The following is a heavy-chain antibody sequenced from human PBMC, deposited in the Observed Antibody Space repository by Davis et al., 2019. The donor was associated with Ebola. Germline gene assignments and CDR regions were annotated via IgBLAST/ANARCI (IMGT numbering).Heavy chain of an antibody. V-gene: IGHV3-23*01. CDR3: ARDWPRWELLGSPFEY. D-gene: IGHD1-26*01. CDR1: VITFSSYA. CDR2: ISGSGGST. Sequence: GESLKISCTDSVITFSSYAMTWVRQAPGKGLEWVSAISGSGGSTYYADSVKGRFTISRDNSKKTLYLQMNSLRAEDTAVYYCARDWPRWELLGSPFEYWGQGTLVTVSS. J-gene: IGHJ4*02.